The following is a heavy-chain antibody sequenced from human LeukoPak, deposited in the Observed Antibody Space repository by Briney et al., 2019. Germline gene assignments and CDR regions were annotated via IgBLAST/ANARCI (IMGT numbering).Heavy chain of an antibody. CDR1: GFTFSSYV. D-gene: IGHD6-13*01. CDR3: AKSVSGSWTAYFDY. J-gene: IGHJ4*02. CDR2: ISYDGSNK. V-gene: IGHV3-30*18. Sequence: GGSLRLSCAASGFTFSSYVIHWVRQAPGKGLEWVAVISYDGSNKYYADSVKGRFTISRDNSKNTLYLQMNSLRAEDTAVYYCAKSVSGSWTAYFDYWGQGTLVTVSS.